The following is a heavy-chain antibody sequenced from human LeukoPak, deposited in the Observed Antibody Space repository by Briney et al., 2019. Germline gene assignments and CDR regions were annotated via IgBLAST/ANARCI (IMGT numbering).Heavy chain of an antibody. J-gene: IGHJ4*02. D-gene: IGHD2-15*01. CDR3: ARIGYCSGGSCRSYYFDY. CDR1: GYSISSGYF. CDR2: IYNSGST. Sequence: SETLSLTCTVSGYSISSGYFWGWIRQPPGKGLEWIGTIYNSGSTNYNPSLKSRVTISVDTSKNQFSLKLRSVTAADTAVYYCARIGYCSGGSCRSYYFDYWGQGTLVTVSS. V-gene: IGHV4-38-2*02.